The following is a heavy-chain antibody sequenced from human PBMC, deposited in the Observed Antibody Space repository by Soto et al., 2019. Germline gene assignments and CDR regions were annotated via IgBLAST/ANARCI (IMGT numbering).Heavy chain of an antibody. V-gene: IGHV3-21*06. CDR1: GYTFTSYT. D-gene: IGHD6-13*01. CDR3: ARARVYATGPLDF. J-gene: IGHJ4*02. CDR2: ISSSSDYI. Sequence: GGSLRLSCAASGYTFTSYTMNWVRQAPGKGLEWVSSISSSSDYIYYADSMKGRVTISRDNAKNSLFLDMNSLTGEDTAVYYCARARVYATGPLDFWGQGTLVTVSS.